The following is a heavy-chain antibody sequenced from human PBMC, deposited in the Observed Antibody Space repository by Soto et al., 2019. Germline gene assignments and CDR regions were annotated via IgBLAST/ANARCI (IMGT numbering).Heavy chain of an antibody. CDR1: GGSISSYY. CDR2: IYNSGIT. Sequence: SETLSLTCTVSGGSISSYYLSWIRQPPGKGLEWIGHIYNSGITNYNPSLKSRVVISIDTSRNQFSLRLNSLTAADRAVYFCARGVTVFGLVSRFWFDPWGQGIVVTVSS. CDR3: ARGVTVFGLVSRFWFDP. V-gene: IGHV4-4*08. J-gene: IGHJ5*02. D-gene: IGHD3-3*01.